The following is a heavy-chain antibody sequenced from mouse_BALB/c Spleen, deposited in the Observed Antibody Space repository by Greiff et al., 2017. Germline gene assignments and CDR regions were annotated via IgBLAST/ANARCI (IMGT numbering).Heavy chain of an antibody. CDR3: ARHNYGHAMDY. D-gene: IGHD1-2*01. CDR1: GYSITSDYA. V-gene: IGHV3-2*02. CDR2: ISYSGST. J-gene: IGHJ4*01. Sequence: VQLKESGPGLVKPSQSLSLTCTVTGYSITSDYAWNWIRQFPGNKLEWMGYISYSGSTNYNPSLKSRISITRDTSKNQFFLQLNSVTTEDTATYYCARHNYGHAMDYWGQGTSVTVSA.